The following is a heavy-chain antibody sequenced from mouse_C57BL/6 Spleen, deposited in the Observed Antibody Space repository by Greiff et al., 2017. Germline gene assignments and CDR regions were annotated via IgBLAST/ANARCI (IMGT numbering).Heavy chain of an antibody. CDR3: ARGLGREDY. CDR1: GYSITSGYY. CDR2: ISYDGSN. D-gene: IGHD4-1*01. Sequence: EVHLVESGPGLVKPSQSLSLTCSVTGYSITSGYYWNWIRQFPGNKLEWMGYISYDGSNNYNPSLKNRISITRDTSKNQFFLKLNSVTTEDTATYYCARGLGREDYWGQGTTLTVSS. V-gene: IGHV3-6*01. J-gene: IGHJ2*01.